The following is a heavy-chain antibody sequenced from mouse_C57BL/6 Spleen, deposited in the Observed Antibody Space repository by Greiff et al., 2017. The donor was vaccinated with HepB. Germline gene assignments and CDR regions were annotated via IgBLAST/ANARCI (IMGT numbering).Heavy chain of an antibody. Sequence: VQLQQSGPELVKPGASVKISCKASGYAFSSSWMNWVKQRPGKGLEWIGRIYPGDGDTNYNGKFKGKATLTADKSSSTAYMQLSSLTSEDSAVYFGAAARQPAWFAYGGQGTLVTVSA. CDR2: IYPGDGDT. V-gene: IGHV1-82*01. D-gene: IGHD6-1*01. CDR1: GYAFSSSW. J-gene: IGHJ3*01. CDR3: AAARQPAWFAY.